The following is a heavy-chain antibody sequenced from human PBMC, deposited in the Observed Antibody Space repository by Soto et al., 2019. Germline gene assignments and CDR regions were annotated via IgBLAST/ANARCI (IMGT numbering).Heavy chain of an antibody. J-gene: IGHJ4*02. Sequence: QVQLVESGGGVVQPGRSLRLSCAASGFTFSSYGMHWVRQAPGKGLEWVAVVSYDGSNKYYADSVKGRFTISRDNSKNTLYLQMNSLRAEDTAVYYCAKVNLPLTYDDIWGSYRFLPDYWGQGTLVTVSS. CDR2: VSYDGSNK. D-gene: IGHD3-16*02. CDR3: AKVNLPLTYDDIWGSYRFLPDY. CDR1: GFTFSSYG. V-gene: IGHV3-30*18.